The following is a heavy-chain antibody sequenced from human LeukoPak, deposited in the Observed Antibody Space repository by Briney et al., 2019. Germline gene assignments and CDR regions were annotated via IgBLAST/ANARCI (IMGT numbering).Heavy chain of an antibody. Sequence: GASVKVSCKASGYTFTGYYMHWVRQAPGQGLEWMGWINPNSGGTNYAQKFQGRVTMTRDTSISTAYMELSRLRSDDTAVYYCARDHKAMGGGIDYWGQGTLVTVSS. CDR2: INPNSGGT. CDR3: ARDHKAMGGGIDY. CDR1: GYTFTGYY. V-gene: IGHV1-2*02. D-gene: IGHD2-15*01. J-gene: IGHJ4*02.